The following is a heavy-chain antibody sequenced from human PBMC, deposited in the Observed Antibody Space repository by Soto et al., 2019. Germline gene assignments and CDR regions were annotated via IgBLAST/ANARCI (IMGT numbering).Heavy chain of an antibody. CDR1: GGTFSSYA. CDR2: IIPIFGTA. CDR3: ARVAGIARHPFDY. D-gene: IGHD6-13*01. V-gene: IGHV1-69*01. J-gene: IGHJ4*02. Sequence: QVQLVQSGAEVKKPGSSVKVSCKASGGTFSSYAISWVRQAPGQGLEWMGGIIPIFGTANYAQKFQGRVTITADESPSTAYMELSSLESEDTAVYYWARVAGIARHPFDYWGQGTLVTVSS.